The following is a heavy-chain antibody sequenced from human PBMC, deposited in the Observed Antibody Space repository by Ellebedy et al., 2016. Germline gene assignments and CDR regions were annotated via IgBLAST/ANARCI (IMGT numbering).Heavy chain of an antibody. CDR3: ARALLGGSPAFDI. CDR2: ISYHGIDK. J-gene: IGHJ3*02. Sequence: GGSLRLXXGASGFTFRNFAMGWVRQAPGKGLEWVAVISYHGIDKFYADSVRGRFTFSRDNSRNTLYLQMNSLRAEDTAVYYCARALLGGSPAFDIWGQGTMVTVSS. D-gene: IGHD1-26*01. CDR1: GFTFRNFA. V-gene: IGHV3-30-3*01.